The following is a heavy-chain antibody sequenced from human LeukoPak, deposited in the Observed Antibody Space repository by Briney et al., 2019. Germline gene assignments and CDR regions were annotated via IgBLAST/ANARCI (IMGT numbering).Heavy chain of an antibody. CDR3: ARGELSLSPFDY. Sequence: GGSLRLSCAASGFTFSSYGMHWVRQAPGKGLEWVAFIRYDGSNKYYADSVKGRFTISRDNSKNTLYLQMNSLRAEDTAVYYCARGELSLSPFDYWGQGTLVTVSS. V-gene: IGHV3-30*02. J-gene: IGHJ4*02. D-gene: IGHD3-16*02. CDR2: IRYDGSNK. CDR1: GFTFSSYG.